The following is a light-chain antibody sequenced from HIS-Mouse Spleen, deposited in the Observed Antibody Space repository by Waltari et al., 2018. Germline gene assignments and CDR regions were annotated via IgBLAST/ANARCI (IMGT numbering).Light chain of an antibody. CDR1: SSDVGGYNY. CDR2: DVS. Sequence: QSALTQPASVSGSPGQSITISCTGTSSDVGGYNYVSWYQQHPGNPPKLMIYDVSNRPSGVSNRFSGSKSGNTASLTISGLQAEDEADYYCSSYTSSSTEVFGGGTKLTVL. CDR3: SSYTSSSTEV. V-gene: IGLV2-14*03. J-gene: IGLJ2*01.